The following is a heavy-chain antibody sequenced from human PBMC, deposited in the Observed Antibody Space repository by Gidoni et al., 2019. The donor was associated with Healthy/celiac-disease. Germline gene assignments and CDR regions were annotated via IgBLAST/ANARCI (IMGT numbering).Heavy chain of an antibody. J-gene: IGHJ4*02. V-gene: IGHV3-23*01. CDR3: AKDSYDSSGYDFDY. CDR2: SSGSGGST. Sequence: EVQLLESGGGLVQPGGSLRLSCAASGFTFSSYAMSGVRQAPGKGLEWVSASSGSGGSTYYADSVKGRFTISRDNSKNTLYLQMNSLRAEDTAVYYCAKDSYDSSGYDFDYWGQGTLVTVSS. CDR1: GFTFSSYA. D-gene: IGHD3-22*01.